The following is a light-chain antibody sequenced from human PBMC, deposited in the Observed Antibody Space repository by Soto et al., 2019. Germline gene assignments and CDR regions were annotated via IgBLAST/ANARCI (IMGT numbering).Light chain of an antibody. V-gene: IGKV3-15*01. J-gene: IGKJ1*01. CDR2: GAS. Sequence: IVFTQSPGSLSWTPGERASLSCRTSQSVSSSLALYQQKPGPAPSLLIYGASTRATGIPARFSGSGSGTEFTLTISRLQSEDCAVYCCQQYKNRPWTFGQGTKVDIK. CDR1: QSVSSS. CDR3: QQYKNRPWT.